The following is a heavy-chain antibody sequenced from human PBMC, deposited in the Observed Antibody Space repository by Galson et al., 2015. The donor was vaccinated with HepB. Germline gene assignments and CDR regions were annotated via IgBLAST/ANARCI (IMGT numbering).Heavy chain of an antibody. Sequence: SLRLSCAASGFTFSSYAITWVRQAPGKGPEWVSTIGLTDSETSYANSVKGRFSISRDNSKNTLYLQMSSLRAEDTAVYYCAKRMTGSGNLYFDYWGQGTLVTVSS. J-gene: IGHJ4*02. CDR3: AKRMTGSGNLYFDY. CDR2: IGLTDSET. D-gene: IGHD3-3*01. CDR1: GFTFSSYA. V-gene: IGHV3-23*01.